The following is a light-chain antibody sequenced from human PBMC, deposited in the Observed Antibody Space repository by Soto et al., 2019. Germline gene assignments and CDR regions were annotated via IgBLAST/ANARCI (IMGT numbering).Light chain of an antibody. J-gene: IGLJ1*01. Sequence: QSVLTQPPSVSGSPGQSVTISCTGTSTDFVSYNRVSWYQQPPGTAPKLIIYGNNNRPSGVPDRFSGSKSGTSASLAITGLQAEDEADYYCQSYDSSLSGYVFGTGTKVT. CDR3: QSYDSSLSGYV. CDR2: GNN. V-gene: IGLV2-18*02. CDR1: STDFVSYNR.